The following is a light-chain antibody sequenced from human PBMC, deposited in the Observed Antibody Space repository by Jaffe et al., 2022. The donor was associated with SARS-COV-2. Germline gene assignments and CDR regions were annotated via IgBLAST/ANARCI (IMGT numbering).Light chain of an antibody. J-gene: IGLJ2*01. V-gene: IGLV1-51*02. CDR3: GTWDYSLSAGV. Sequence: QSVLTQPPSVSAAPGQKVTISCSGRTSNTGDNFVSWYQQVPGTAPRLLIYEDDKRPSGIPDRFSGSKSGTSATLGITGLRTGDEAHYYCGTWDYSLSAGVFGGGTKLTVL. CDR1: TSNTGDNF. CDR2: EDD.